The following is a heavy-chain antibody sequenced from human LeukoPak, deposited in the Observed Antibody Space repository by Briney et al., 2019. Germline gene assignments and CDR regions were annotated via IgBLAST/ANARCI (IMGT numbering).Heavy chain of an antibody. CDR1: GGSISNYY. CDR3: AREVAVAGSGDYFYYYMDV. CDR2: IYSSGST. V-gene: IGHV4-4*07. J-gene: IGHJ6*03. D-gene: IGHD6-19*01. Sequence: PSETLSLTCTVSGGSISNYYWGYIRQPAGKGLEWIGRIYSSGSTNYNPSLESRVTVSIDRSRKQFSLKLRSVTAADTAVYYCAREVAVAGSGDYFYYYMDVWGKGTTVTVS.